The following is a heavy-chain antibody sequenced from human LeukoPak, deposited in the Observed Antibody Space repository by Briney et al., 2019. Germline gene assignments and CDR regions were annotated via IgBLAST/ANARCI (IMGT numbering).Heavy chain of an antibody. Sequence: SETLSLTCTVSGGSISSYYWSWIRQPPGKGLEWIGYIYDSGSTNYNPSLKSRVTISVDTSKNQFSLKLSSVTAADTAVYYCARSIVVVPAVREEYYYYYYGMDVWGQGTTVTVSS. CDR2: IYDSGST. J-gene: IGHJ6*02. CDR3: ARSIVVVPAVREEYYYYYYGMDV. D-gene: IGHD2-2*01. CDR1: GGSISSYY. V-gene: IGHV4-59*08.